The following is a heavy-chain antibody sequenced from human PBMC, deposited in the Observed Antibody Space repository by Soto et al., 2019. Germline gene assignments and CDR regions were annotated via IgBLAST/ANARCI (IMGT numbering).Heavy chain of an antibody. CDR1: GGSISSYY. Sequence: QVQLQESGQGLVKPSETLSLTCTVSGGSISSYYWSWIRQPPGKGLEWIGYIYYSGSTNYKPSLKTRVTISVDTSKNLSSLKLRSVTAADTAVYYCARDAEGGVGAGSDYNDNWFDPWGQGTLVTVSS. J-gene: IGHJ5*02. CDR3: ARDAEGGVGAGSDYNDNWFDP. D-gene: IGHD3-10*01. V-gene: IGHV4-59*12. CDR2: IYYSGST.